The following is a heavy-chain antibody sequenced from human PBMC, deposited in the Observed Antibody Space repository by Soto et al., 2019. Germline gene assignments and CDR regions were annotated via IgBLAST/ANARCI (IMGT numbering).Heavy chain of an antibody. CDR1: GGSISSYY. CDR3: AIEGGLGNAFFNY. D-gene: IGHD7-27*01. J-gene: IGHJ4*02. Sequence: SQTLSLTCTVSGGSISSYYWSWIRQPPGKGLEWIGYIYYSGSTNYNPSLKSRVTISVDTSKNQFSLKLSSVTAADTAVYYCAIEGGLGNAFFNYWGQGTLVTVSS. V-gene: IGHV4-59*01. CDR2: IYYSGST.